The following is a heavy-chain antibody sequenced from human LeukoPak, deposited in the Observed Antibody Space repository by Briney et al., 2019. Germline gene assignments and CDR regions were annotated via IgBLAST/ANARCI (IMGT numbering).Heavy chain of an antibody. V-gene: IGHV4-39*01. CDR1: GFTFSSYG. CDR3: ARHSVAGGDYYYYMDV. CDR2: IYYSGST. J-gene: IGHJ6*03. Sequence: GSLRLSCAASGFTFSSYGMSWVRQAPGKGLEWIGSIYYSGSTYYNPSLKSRVTISVDTSKNQFSLKLSSVTAADTAVYYCARHSVAGGDYYYYMDVWGKGTTVTISS. D-gene: IGHD6-19*01.